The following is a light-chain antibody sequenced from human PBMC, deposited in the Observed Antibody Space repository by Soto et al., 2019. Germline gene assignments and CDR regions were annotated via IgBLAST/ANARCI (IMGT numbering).Light chain of an antibody. CDR3: QQSYSTPT. CDR1: PSISTY. V-gene: IGKV1-39*01. J-gene: IGKJ4*01. Sequence: DIQLTQSPSSLSASIGDRVIITCRTSPSISTYLNWYQQKPGKAPKVLIYGTSNLESGVPSRFSGSGSGTEFTLTISDLHAEDYATYYCQQSYSTPTFGGGTKVDMK. CDR2: GTS.